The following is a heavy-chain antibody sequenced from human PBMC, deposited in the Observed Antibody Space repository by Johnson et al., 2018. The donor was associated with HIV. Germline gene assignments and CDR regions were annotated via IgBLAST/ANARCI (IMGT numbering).Heavy chain of an antibody. CDR1: GFTLRSTW. J-gene: IGHJ3*02. D-gene: IGHD6-6*01. Sequence: VQVVESGGGLVQPGGSLRLSCAASGFTLRSTWMSWVRQAPGKGLEWVAVISYDGSNKYYADSVKGRFTISRDNAKNSLYLQMNSLRAEDTAVYYCARALSIAAEEDIWGQGTMVTVSS. CDR3: ARALSIAAEEDI. CDR2: ISYDGSNK. V-gene: IGHV3-30*03.